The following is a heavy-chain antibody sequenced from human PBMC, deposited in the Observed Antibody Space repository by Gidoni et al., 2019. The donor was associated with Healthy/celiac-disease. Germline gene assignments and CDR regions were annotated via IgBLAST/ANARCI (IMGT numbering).Heavy chain of an antibody. Sequence: QVQLQESGPGLVKPSETLSLTRTVSGGSISSYYWSWIRQPPGKGLEWIGYIYYSGSPNYNPSLKSRVTISVDTSKNQFSLKLSSVTAADTAGYYCARLRDWFDPWGQGTLVTVSS. CDR3: ARLRDWFDP. CDR1: GGSISSYY. CDR2: IYYSGSP. J-gene: IGHJ5*02. V-gene: IGHV4-59*08.